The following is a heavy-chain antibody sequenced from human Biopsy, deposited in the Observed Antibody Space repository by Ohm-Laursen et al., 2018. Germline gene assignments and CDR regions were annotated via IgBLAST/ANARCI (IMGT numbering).Heavy chain of an antibody. CDR3: ALQSVAQMKNFDY. CDR2: ISPKSGGT. D-gene: IGHD6-19*01. Sequence: GASVKVSCKASGFSFTGYYIHWVRQAPGQGLEWMGWISPKSGGTNYAQKFQGNITMTKNTSMSTAYMEVSRLRSDDTAVYYCALQSVAQMKNFDYWGQGTLVTVSS. CDR1: GFSFTGYY. V-gene: IGHV1-2*02. J-gene: IGHJ4*02.